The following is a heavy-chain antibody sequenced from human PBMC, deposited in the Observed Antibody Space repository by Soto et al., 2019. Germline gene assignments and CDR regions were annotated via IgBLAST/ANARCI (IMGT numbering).Heavy chain of an antibody. J-gene: IGHJ4*02. CDR1: GFTFSSYS. CDR3: ARDVTMVRGVIILAAPDY. D-gene: IGHD3-10*01. V-gene: IGHV3-21*01. Sequence: GSLRLSCAASGFTFSSYSMNWVRQAPGKGLEWVSSISSSSSYIYYADSVKGRFTISRDNAKNSLYLQMNSLRAEDTAVYYCARDVTMVRGVIILAAPDYWRQATLVTVSS. CDR2: ISSSSSYI.